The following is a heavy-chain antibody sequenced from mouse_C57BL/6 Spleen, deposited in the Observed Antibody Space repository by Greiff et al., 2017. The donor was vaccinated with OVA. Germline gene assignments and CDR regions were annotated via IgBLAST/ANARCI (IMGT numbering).Heavy chain of an antibody. CDR2: IYPRSGNT. J-gene: IGHJ3*01. CDR3: AIYYYGSSSFAY. CDR1: GYTFTSYG. Sequence: VQLQQSGAELARPGASVKLSCKASGYTFTSYGISWVKQRTGQGLEWIGEIYPRSGNTYYNEKFKGKATLTADKSSSTAYMELRSLTSEDSAVYFCAIYYYGSSSFAYWGQGTLVTVSA. V-gene: IGHV1-81*01. D-gene: IGHD1-1*01.